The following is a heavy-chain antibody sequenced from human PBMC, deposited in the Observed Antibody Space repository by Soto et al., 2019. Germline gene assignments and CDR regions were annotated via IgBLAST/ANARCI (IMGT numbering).Heavy chain of an antibody. V-gene: IGHV3-23*01. Sequence: GGSLRLSCAASGFTFSSYAMSWVRQAPGKGLEWVSAISGSGGSTYYADSVKGRFTISRDNSKNTLYLQMNSLRAEDTAVYYCAKLSDMYVVVIHCDYWGQGTLVTVSS. CDR2: ISGSGGST. J-gene: IGHJ4*02. D-gene: IGHD3-22*01. CDR1: GFTFSSYA. CDR3: AKLSDMYVVVIHCDY.